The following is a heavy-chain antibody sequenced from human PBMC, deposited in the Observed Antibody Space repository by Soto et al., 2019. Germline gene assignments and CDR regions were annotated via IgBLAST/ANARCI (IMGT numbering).Heavy chain of an antibody. J-gene: IGHJ4*02. Sequence: GGSLRLSCAASGFTFSTYAMSWVRQAPGKGLEWVSTINTSGGSTYYADSVKGRFTISRDNSKNTLYLQMNSLRPEDTAVYYCAKDPYPSFDYWGQGTLVTVSS. V-gene: IGHV3-23*01. CDR3: AKDPYPSFDY. CDR2: INTSGGST. CDR1: GFTFSTYA.